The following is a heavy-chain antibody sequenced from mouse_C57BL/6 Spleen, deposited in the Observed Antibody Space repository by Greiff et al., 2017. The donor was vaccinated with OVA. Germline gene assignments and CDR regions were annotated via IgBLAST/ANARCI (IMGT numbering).Heavy chain of an antibody. CDR2: IYPSDSET. Sequence: QVQLQQPGAELVRPGSSVKLSCKASGYTFTSYWMDWVKQRPGQGLEWIGNIYPSDSETHYNQKFKDQATLTVDKSSSTAYMQLSSLTSEDSAVYYCAREGIAMDYWGQGTTVTVSS. CDR3: AREGIAMDY. J-gene: IGHJ4*01. CDR1: GYTFTSYW. V-gene: IGHV1-61*01.